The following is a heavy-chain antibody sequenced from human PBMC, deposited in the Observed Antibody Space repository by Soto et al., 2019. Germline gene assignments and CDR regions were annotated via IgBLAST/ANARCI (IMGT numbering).Heavy chain of an antibody. CDR2: IYYTGST. CDR3: ARARLTFAYGLDV. J-gene: IGHJ6*02. D-gene: IGHD3-16*01. V-gene: IGHV4-59*01. Sequence: WTWIRQPPGEGLEWIASIYYTGSTNYNPSLKSRVTVSLDTSKNQFSLNLKSVTGADTAVYYCARARLTFAYGLDVWGQGTTVSVPS.